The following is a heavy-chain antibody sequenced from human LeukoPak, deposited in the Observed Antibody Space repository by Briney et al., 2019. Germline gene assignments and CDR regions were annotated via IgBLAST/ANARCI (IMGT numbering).Heavy chain of an antibody. CDR2: INPNSGGT. D-gene: IGHD2-21*01. J-gene: IGHJ4*02. V-gene: IGHV1-2*06. Sequence: ASVKVSCKASGYTFTGYNMHWVRQAPGQGLEWMGRINPNSGGTNYAQKFQGRVTMTRDTSISTAYMELSRLRSDDTAVYYCARYQVIVSYDYWGQGTLVTVSS. CDR3: ARYQVIVSYDY. CDR1: GYTFTGYN.